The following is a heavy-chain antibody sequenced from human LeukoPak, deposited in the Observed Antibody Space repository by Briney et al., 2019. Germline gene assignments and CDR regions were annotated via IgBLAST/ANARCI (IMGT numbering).Heavy chain of an antibody. D-gene: IGHD4-11*01. Sequence: PGGSLRLSCTASGFTFSNYAMNWVRQAPGKGLEWVSSINNSSSYIFYADSVKGRFTISRDNAKNSLYLQMNNLRADDTALYYCARPPTVKTPDFDYWGQGTLVIASS. J-gene: IGHJ4*02. V-gene: IGHV3-21*01. CDR3: ARPPTVKTPDFDY. CDR1: GFTFSNYA. CDR2: INNSSSYI.